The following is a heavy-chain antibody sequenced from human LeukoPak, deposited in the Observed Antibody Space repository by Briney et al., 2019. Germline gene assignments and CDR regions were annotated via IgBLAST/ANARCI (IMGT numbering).Heavy chain of an antibody. Sequence: AGGSLRLSCAASGFTFSSYGMHWVRQAPGKGLEWVAFIRYDGSNKYYADSVKGRFTISRDNSKNTLYLQMNSLRAEDTAVYYCEVTSYYYDSSGFGHPPPHAFDIWGQGTMVTVSS. CDR1: GFTFSSYG. J-gene: IGHJ3*02. CDR2: IRYDGSNK. D-gene: IGHD3-22*01. V-gene: IGHV3-30*02. CDR3: EVTSYYYDSSGFGHPPPHAFDI.